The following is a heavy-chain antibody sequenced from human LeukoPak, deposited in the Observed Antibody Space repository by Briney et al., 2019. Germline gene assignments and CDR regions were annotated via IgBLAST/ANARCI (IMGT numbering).Heavy chain of an antibody. V-gene: IGHV1-69*06. Sequence: GASVKVSCKASGGTSSRFAISWLRQAPGQGLEWMGGIIPMSGTVNYAQNFQGRVTITADKSTSTAYMELSSLRSEDTAVYYCARDLCSGGSCYSGQTDYWGQGTLVTVSS. J-gene: IGHJ4*02. CDR2: IIPMSGTV. CDR1: GGTSSRFA. CDR3: ARDLCSGGSCYSGQTDY. D-gene: IGHD2-15*01.